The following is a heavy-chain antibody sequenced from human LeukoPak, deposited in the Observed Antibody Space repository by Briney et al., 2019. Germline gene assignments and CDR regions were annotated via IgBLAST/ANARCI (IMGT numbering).Heavy chain of an antibody. Sequence: ASVKVSCKTSGYSFNIYEINWVRQATGQGLEWMGWVNPNSGDTDYAQKFQGRLTMTRNTSISTAYMELSGLRLEDTAVYYCSRGLRFDPWGQGTQVTVSS. J-gene: IGHJ5*02. CDR2: VNPNSGDT. CDR3: SRGLRFDP. V-gene: IGHV1-8*01. CDR1: GYSFNIYE.